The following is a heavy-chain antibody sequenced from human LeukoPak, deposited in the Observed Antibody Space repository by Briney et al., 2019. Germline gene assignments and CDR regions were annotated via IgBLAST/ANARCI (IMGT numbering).Heavy chain of an antibody. Sequence: GGSLRVSCAASGFTFSNYWMSWVRQAPGKGLEWVANIRQDGSEKYYVDSMRGRFTISRDNAKNSLYLQMSSLRAEDTAVYYCARSTAGLDYWGQRTLVTVSS. CDR3: ARSTAGLDY. CDR1: GFTFSNYW. D-gene: IGHD1-1*01. J-gene: IGHJ4*02. CDR2: IRQDGSEK. V-gene: IGHV3-7*01.